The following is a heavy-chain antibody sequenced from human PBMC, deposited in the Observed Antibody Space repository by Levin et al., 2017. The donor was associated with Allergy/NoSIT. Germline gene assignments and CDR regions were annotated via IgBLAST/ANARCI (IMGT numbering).Heavy chain of an antibody. V-gene: IGHV3-9*01. CDR1: GFNFENYA. J-gene: IGHJ4*02. D-gene: IGHD1-26*01. CDR3: AKGGDFDY. Sequence: LSLTCAASGFNFENYAMHWVRQGPGKGLEWVSGISWNGGTIAYADSVKGRFTIARDNAKTSLYLQMNSLRAEDTAFYYCAKGGDFDYWGLGTVVTVSS. CDR2: ISWNGGTI.